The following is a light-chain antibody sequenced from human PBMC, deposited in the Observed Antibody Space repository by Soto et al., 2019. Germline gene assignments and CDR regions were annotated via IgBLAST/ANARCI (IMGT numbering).Light chain of an antibody. Sequence: QSVLTQPASVSGSPGQSITISCTGANSDIGAYDYVSWYQQHPGKVPKLIIYDVNDRPSAVSDRFPGSKSGNTASLTISGLQTEDEADYYCSSYTTRNTYVFGTGTKVTVL. CDR2: DVN. V-gene: IGLV2-14*03. J-gene: IGLJ1*01. CDR3: SSYTTRNTYV. CDR1: NSDIGAYDY.